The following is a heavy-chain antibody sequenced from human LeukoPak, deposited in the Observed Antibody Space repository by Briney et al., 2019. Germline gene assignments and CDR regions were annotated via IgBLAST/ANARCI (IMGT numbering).Heavy chain of an antibody. Sequence: GGSLRLSCAASGFTFSSYAMSWVRQAPGKGLEWVSAISGSGLSTYYADSVEGRFTISRDNSKNTLYLQMNSLRAEDTAVYYCAKSGYYDSRGYYYPYFDYWGQGTLVTVSS. CDR3: AKSGYYDSRGYYYPYFDY. CDR1: GFTFSSYA. V-gene: IGHV3-23*01. CDR2: ISGSGLST. J-gene: IGHJ4*02. D-gene: IGHD3-22*01.